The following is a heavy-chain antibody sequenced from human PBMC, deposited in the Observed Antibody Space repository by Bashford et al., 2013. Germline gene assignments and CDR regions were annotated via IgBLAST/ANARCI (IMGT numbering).Heavy chain of an antibody. V-gene: IGHV5-10-1*01. J-gene: IGHJ5*02. CDR3: ARAGYSSGWYSEYWFDP. Sequence: GESLKISCKGSGYSFTSYWISWVRQMPGKGLEWMGRIDPSDSYTNYSPSSQGHVTISADKSISTAYLQWSSLKASDTAMYYCARAGYSSGWYSEYWFDPWGQGTLVTVSS. CDR1: GYSFTSYW. D-gene: IGHD6-19*01. CDR2: IDPSDSYT.